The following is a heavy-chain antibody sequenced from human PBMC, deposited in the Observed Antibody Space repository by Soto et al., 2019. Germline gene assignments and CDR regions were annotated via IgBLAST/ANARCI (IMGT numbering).Heavy chain of an antibody. CDR3: ARGRGGWYNAFDI. CDR1: GGTFSRYA. J-gene: IGHJ3*02. CDR2: IIPIFGTA. V-gene: IGHV1-69*13. D-gene: IGHD6-19*01. Sequence: SVKVAWKASGGTFSRYAISWVRQAPGQGLEWMGGIIPIFGTANYAQKFQGRVTITADESTSTAYMELSSLRSEDTAVYYCARGRGGWYNAFDIWGQGTMVTVSS.